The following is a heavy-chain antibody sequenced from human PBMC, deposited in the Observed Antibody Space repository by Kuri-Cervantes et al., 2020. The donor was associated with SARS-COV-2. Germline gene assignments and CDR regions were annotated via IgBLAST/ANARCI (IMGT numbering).Heavy chain of an antibody. V-gene: IGHV1-2*04. CDR1: GYTFTGYY. J-gene: IGHJ3*02. Sequence: ASVKVSCKASGYTFTGYYINWVRQAPGQGLEWMGWINSNSGGTNYAQKLQGWVTMTRDTSISTVYMELSRLRSDDTTVYYCARSTRVRRLVVISQGGALDIWGQGTMVTVSS. D-gene: IGHD3-22*01. CDR2: INSNSGGT. CDR3: ARSTRVRRLVVISQGGALDI.